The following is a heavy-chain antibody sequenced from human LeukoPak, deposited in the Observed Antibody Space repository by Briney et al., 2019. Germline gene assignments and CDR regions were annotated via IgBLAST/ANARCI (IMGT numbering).Heavy chain of an antibody. Sequence: PGRPLRLSCAASGFTFSSYAMHWVRQAPGKGLEWVAVISYDGSNKYYADSVKGRFTISRDNSKNTLYLQMNSLRAEDTAVYYCARDRGVYDSSGHLSLWGQGTLVTVSS. D-gene: IGHD3-22*01. CDR1: GFTFSSYA. CDR3: ARDRGVYDSSGHLSL. CDR2: ISYDGSNK. J-gene: IGHJ4*02. V-gene: IGHV3-30-3*01.